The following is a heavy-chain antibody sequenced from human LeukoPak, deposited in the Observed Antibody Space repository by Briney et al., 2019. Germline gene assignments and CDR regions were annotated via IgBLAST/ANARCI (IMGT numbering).Heavy chain of an antibody. D-gene: IGHD5-18*01. V-gene: IGHV1-2*02. J-gene: IGHJ4*02. CDR3: ARGAMGTTGDRAMVADY. Sequence: GASVKVSCKASGYTFSGYYIHWVRQAPGQGLEWMGWVNPDSGVTNYAQKFQGRVTMTRDTYIRTAYVELSRVRSDDTAVYYCARGAMGTTGDRAMVADYWGQGTLVTVSS. CDR1: GYTFSGYY. CDR2: VNPDSGVT.